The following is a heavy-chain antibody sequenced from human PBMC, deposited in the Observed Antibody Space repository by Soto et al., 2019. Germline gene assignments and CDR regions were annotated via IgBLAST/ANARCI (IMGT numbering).Heavy chain of an antibody. CDR3: AKAPKSYGLRHPFGY. J-gene: IGHJ4*02. Sequence: GGSLRLSCAASGFTFSSYGMHWVRQAPGKGLEWVAVISYDGSNKYYADSVKGRFTISRDNSKNTLYLQMNSLRAEDTAVYYCAKAPKSYGLRHPFGYWGQGTLVTVSS. CDR2: ISYDGSNK. CDR1: GFTFSSYG. D-gene: IGHD5-18*01. V-gene: IGHV3-30*18.